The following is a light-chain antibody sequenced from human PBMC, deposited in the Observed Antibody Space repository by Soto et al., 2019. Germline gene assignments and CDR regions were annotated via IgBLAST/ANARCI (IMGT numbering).Light chain of an antibody. Sequence: SYELTQPPSVSVAPGQTARISCGGDKIEHRTVHWYQQKAGQAPVLVVFDDRDRPSGIPERFAGSNSGNTATLTISRIEVGDEADYYCQVWESGDHLVVFGGGTKLNVL. CDR3: QVWESGDHLVV. J-gene: IGLJ2*01. V-gene: IGLV3-21*02. CDR1: KIEHRT. CDR2: DDR.